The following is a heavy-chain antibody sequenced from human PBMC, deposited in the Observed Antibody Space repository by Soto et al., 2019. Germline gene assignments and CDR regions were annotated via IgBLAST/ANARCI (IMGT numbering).Heavy chain of an antibody. CDR2: INVGNGNT. J-gene: IGHJ6*02. CDR1: GYTFTNSA. Sequence: ASVKVSCKASGYTFTNSAIHWVRQAPGQTLEWMGWINVGNGNTKYSQKFQGRVTITRDTSASTAYLELSSLISEDTAVYYCARAYDFWSGYYYYYYGMDGWGQGTTVTVSS. D-gene: IGHD3-3*01. CDR3: ARAYDFWSGYYYYYYGMDG. V-gene: IGHV1-3*01.